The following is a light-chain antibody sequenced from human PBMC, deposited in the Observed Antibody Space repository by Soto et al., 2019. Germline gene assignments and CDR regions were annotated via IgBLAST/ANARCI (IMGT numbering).Light chain of an antibody. Sequence: IVLTQSPGTLSLSPGDRATLSCRPSESVNSIYLGWYQQKPGQAPRLLIYGTSTRAAGIPERFSGSGSGTEFTLTISGLEPEDFAVYYCQQYSSSPRTFGQGTKVDIK. CDR1: ESVNSIY. CDR2: GTS. J-gene: IGKJ2*01. V-gene: IGKV3-20*01. CDR3: QQYSSSPRT.